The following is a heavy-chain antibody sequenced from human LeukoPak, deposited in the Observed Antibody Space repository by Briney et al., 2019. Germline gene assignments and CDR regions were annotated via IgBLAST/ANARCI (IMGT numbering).Heavy chain of an antibody. D-gene: IGHD3-10*01. Sequence: GASVKVSCKASGYTFTSYAMNWVRQAPGKGLEWVSAISGSGGSTYYADSVKGRFTISRDNSKNTLYLQMNSLRAEDTAVYYCAKGGDIWFGELLSWGQGTLVTVSS. V-gene: IGHV3-23*01. CDR1: GYTFTSYA. J-gene: IGHJ5*02. CDR3: AKGGDIWFGELLS. CDR2: ISGSGGST.